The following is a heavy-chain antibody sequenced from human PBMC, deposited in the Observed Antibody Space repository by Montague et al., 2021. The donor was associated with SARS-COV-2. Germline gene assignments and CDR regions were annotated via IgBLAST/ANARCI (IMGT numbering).Heavy chain of an antibody. Sequence: SETLSLTCTVSGGSINNYFWSWIRQPPGKGLEWVGYISDSGSTKYNPSLQSRVTISVDTARNQFSLKLLSVTAADTAFYYCARVGSSGPGEYWGQGTLVSVSS. CDR2: ISDSGST. CDR1: GGSINNYF. CDR3: ARVGSSGPGEY. J-gene: IGHJ4*02. D-gene: IGHD3-22*01. V-gene: IGHV4-59*08.